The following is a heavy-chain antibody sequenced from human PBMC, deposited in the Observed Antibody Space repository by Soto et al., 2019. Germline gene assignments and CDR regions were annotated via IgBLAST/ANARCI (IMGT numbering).Heavy chain of an antibody. Sequence: QVQLAESGGGVVQPGKSLRLSCEASGFTFDTYAMHWVRQAPGKGLEWVALIWDDGSRKEYLESVRGRFTISRDNSKNTLYLQMNSLRAEDTALYYRVRDRDPMNREVIMTIGHLRRWGRGALVSVST. CDR2: IWDDGSRK. J-gene: IGHJ2*01. D-gene: IGHD3-10*01. CDR1: GFTFDTYA. CDR3: VRDRDPMNREVIMTIGHLRR. V-gene: IGHV3-33*01.